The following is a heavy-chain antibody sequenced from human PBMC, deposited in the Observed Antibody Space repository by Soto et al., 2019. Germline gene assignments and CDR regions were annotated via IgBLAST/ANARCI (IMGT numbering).Heavy chain of an antibody. CDR3: AKALWFGELSWYFDY. Sequence: GGSLRLSCAAAGVTFSSYAMSWVRQAPGKGLEWVSAISGSGGSTYYADSVKGRFTISRDNSKNTLYLQMNSLRAEDTAVYYCAKALWFGELSWYFDYWGQGTLVTVSS. CDR1: GVTFSSYA. J-gene: IGHJ4*02. CDR2: ISGSGGST. D-gene: IGHD3-10*01. V-gene: IGHV3-23*01.